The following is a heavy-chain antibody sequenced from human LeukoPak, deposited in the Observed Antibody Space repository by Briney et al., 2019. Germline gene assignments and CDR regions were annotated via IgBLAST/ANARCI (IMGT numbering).Heavy chain of an antibody. CDR3: ARSVESSSSPSFDP. D-gene: IGHD2-2*01. V-gene: IGHV3-30*04. CDR2: ISKDGSNE. Sequence: GGSLRLSCAASRFTLRGYAMHWVRQAPGKGLEWVAVISKDGSNEYYADSVKGRSTISRDNSKNTLYLQMNSLRSEDTAVYYCARSVESSSSPSFDPWGQGTLVTVSS. CDR1: RFTLRGYA. J-gene: IGHJ5*02.